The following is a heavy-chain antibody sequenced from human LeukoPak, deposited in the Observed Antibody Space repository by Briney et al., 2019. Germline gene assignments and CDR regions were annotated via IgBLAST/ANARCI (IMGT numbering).Heavy chain of an antibody. Sequence: GGSLRLSCAASGFTFSSHSMNWVRQAPGKGLEWVASISPSGNYIYYADSVEGRFTISRDNAKNSLYLQMNSLRAEDTAVYYCARDLSSSTSCYSYWGQGTLVTVSS. V-gene: IGHV3-21*01. CDR2: ISPSGNYI. D-gene: IGHD2-2*01. J-gene: IGHJ4*02. CDR1: GFTFSSHS. CDR3: ARDLSSSTSCYSY.